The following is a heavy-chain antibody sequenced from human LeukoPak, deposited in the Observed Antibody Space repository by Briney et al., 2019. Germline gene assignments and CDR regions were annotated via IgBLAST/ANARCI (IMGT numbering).Heavy chain of an antibody. CDR2: IRSKAFGGTG. J-gene: IGHJ4*02. D-gene: IGHD3-22*01. CDR3: ARDLYDSSGYYFGH. Sequence: GGSQRLSCTGSGFIFGNYALSWFRQAPGKGLEWVGFIRSKAFGGTGEYASAVKGRFIISRDDSKNIAYLQMKSLKIEDTAVYYCARDLYDSSGYYFGHLGQGTLVTVSS. CDR1: GFIFGNYA. V-gene: IGHV3-49*03.